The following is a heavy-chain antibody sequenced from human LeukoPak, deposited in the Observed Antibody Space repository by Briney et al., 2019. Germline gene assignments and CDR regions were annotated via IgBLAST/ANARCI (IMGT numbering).Heavy chain of an antibody. CDR1: GFTFSNYW. V-gene: IGHV3-7*01. Sequence: GGSLRLSCAASGFTFSNYWMSWVRQAPGKGLEWVANIKQDGSEKCYVDSVKGRFTISRDNAKNSLYLQMNSLRAGDTAVYYCARGSTYYDSSGQVPFDYWGQGTLVTVSS. D-gene: IGHD3-22*01. CDR3: ARGSTYYDSSGQVPFDY. CDR2: IKQDGSEK. J-gene: IGHJ4*02.